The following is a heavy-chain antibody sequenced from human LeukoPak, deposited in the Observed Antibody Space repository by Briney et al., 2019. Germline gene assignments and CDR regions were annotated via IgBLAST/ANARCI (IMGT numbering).Heavy chain of an antibody. V-gene: IGHV3-30-3*01. J-gene: IGHJ4*02. D-gene: IGHD3-16*01. CDR2: ISYDGSNK. Sequence: GGSLRLSCAASGFTFSSYAMHWVRQAPGKGLEWVAVISYDGSNKYYADSVKGRFTISRDNSKNTLYLQMNRLRAEDTAVYYCARGRTLKYYFDYWGQGTLVTVSS. CDR3: ARGRTLKYYFDY. CDR1: GFTFSSYA.